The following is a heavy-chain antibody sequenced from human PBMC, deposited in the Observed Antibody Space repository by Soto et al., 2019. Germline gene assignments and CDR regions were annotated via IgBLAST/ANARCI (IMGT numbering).Heavy chain of an antibody. CDR1: GYTFTGYY. CDR3: ARDPGSYYGEFDY. CDR2: INPNSGGT. Sequence: RASVKVSCKASGYTFTGYYMHWVRQAPGQGLEWMGWINPNSGGTNYAQKFQGRVTMTRDTSISTAYMELSRLRSDDTAVYYCARDPGSYYGEFDYWGQGTLVTVSS. V-gene: IGHV1-2*02. J-gene: IGHJ4*02. D-gene: IGHD1-26*01.